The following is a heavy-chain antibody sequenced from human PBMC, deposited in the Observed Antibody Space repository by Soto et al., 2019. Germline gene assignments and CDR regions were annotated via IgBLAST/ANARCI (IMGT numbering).Heavy chain of an antibody. J-gene: IGHJ4*02. Sequence: SETLSVTCNVSGASLSSFDWSWIRQPPGKGLEWIGLVHSSGSVNYNPSLKSRVAISIDASKNQFSLKLRSVTAADTAVYYCARLTTGSYSYWGPGTQVTVSS. D-gene: IGHD6-19*01. CDR3: ARLTTGSYSY. V-gene: IGHV4-59*08. CDR1: GASLSSFD. CDR2: VHSSGSV.